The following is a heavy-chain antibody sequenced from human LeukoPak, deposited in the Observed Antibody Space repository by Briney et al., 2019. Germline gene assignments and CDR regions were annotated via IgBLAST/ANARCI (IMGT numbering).Heavy chain of an antibody. Sequence: GASVKVSCKASGYTFTSYAMHWVRQAPGQRLEWMGWINAGNGNTKYSQKFQGRATITRDTSASTAYMELSSLRSEDTAVYYCAREKRGYSYGYWFDPWGQGTLVTVSS. J-gene: IGHJ5*02. CDR2: INAGNGNT. CDR1: GYTFTSYA. V-gene: IGHV1-3*01. D-gene: IGHD5-18*01. CDR3: AREKRGYSYGYWFDP.